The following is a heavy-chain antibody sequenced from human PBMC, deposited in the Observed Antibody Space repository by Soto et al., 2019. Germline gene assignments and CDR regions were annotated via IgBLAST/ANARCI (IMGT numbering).Heavy chain of an antibody. D-gene: IGHD5-12*01. CDR2: ISGSGGST. V-gene: IGHV3-23*01. Sequence: PGGSLRLSCASSGFTFSSYAMSLVRQAPGKGLEWVSAISGSGGSTYYADSVKGRFTISRDNSKNTLYLQMNSLRAEDTAVYYCAKDSGYDNFYYYYYYMDVWGKGTTVTVSS. CDR1: GFTFSSYA. CDR3: AKDSGYDNFYYYYYYMDV. J-gene: IGHJ6*03.